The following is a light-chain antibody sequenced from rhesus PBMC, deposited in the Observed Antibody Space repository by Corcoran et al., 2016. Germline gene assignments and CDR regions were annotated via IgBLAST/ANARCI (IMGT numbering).Light chain of an antibody. V-gene: IGKV2-82*02. Sequence: DIVMIQTPLSLPVTLGEPASISCRSSQSLTYTDGKTYLYWYLQKPGQSPQLLMYLVSKRASGVPDKVSGSGSGTDFTLKISSVEAEDVGVYYCMQSLRSPWTFGQGTKVEIK. CDR3: MQSLRSPWT. CDR1: QSLTYTDGKTY. CDR2: LVS. J-gene: IGKJ1*01.